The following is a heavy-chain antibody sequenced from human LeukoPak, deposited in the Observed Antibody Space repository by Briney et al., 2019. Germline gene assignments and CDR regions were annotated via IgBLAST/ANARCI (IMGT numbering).Heavy chain of an antibody. J-gene: IGHJ4*02. Sequence: SETLSLTCTVSGGSLSSNNHYWGWVRQPPGKGLEWLGEINHSGSTNYNPSLKSRVTISVDTSKNQFSLKLSSVTAADTAVYYCARGRDTAMVTGDFDYWGQGTLVTVSS. V-gene: IGHV4-39*07. CDR1: GGSLSSNNHY. CDR3: ARGRDTAMVTGDFDY. D-gene: IGHD5-18*01. CDR2: INHSGST.